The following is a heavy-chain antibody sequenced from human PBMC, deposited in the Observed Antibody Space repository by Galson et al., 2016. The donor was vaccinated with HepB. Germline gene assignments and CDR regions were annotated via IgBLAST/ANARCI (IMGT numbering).Heavy chain of an antibody. CDR2: TWYDGSDK. Sequence: SLRLSCAASGFTFSSYGMHWVRQAPGKGLEWVAITWYDGSDKYYADSVKGRFTISRDNSKNTLYLQMDSLRAEDTAVYYCARDPQYQLTNYYYYGMDVWGQGTTVTV. J-gene: IGHJ6*02. V-gene: IGHV3-33*01. CDR1: GFTFSSYG. D-gene: IGHD2-2*01. CDR3: ARDPQYQLTNYYYYGMDV.